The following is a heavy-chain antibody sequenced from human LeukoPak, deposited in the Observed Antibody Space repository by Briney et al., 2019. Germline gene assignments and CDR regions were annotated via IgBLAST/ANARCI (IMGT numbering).Heavy chain of an antibody. J-gene: IGHJ3*02. CDR1: GGSISSSSYY. D-gene: IGHD3-10*01. CDR2: IYYSGST. V-gene: IGHV4-39*01. CDR3: ASLYYYGSGSYRAFDI. Sequence: SETLSLTCTVSGGSISSSSYYWVWIRQPPGKGLEWIGSIYYSGSTYYNPSLKSRVTISVDTSKNQFSLKLSSVTAADTAVYYCASLYYYGSGSYRAFDIWGQGTMVTVSS.